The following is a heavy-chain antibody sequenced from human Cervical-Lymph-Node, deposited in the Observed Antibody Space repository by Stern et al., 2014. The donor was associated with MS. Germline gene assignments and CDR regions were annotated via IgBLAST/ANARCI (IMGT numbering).Heavy chain of an antibody. J-gene: IGHJ4*02. V-gene: IGHV1-2*04. Sequence: VQLVQSGAEVKKPGASVKVSCKASGYTFTGYYMHWVRQAPGQGLEWMGWINPNRGGTNYAQKFQGWVTMTRDTSISTAYMELSRLRSDDTAVYYCARDAIALAYCGGDCYYGGFDYWGQGTLVTVSS. D-gene: IGHD2-21*02. CDR2: INPNRGGT. CDR1: GYTFTGYY. CDR3: ARDAIALAYCGGDCYYGGFDY.